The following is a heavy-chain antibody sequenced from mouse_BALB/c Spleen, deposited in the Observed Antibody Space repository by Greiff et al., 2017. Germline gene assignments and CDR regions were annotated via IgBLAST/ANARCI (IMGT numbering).Heavy chain of an antibody. CDR1: GFSLTSYG. CDR3: ARGDYGSSYDWYFDV. J-gene: IGHJ1*01. Sequence: VMLVESGPDLVAPSQSLSITCTVSGFSLTSYGVHWVRQPPGKGLEWLVVIWSDGSTTYNSALKSRLSISKDNSKSQVFLKMNSLQTDDTAMYYCARGDYGSSYDWYFDVWGAGTTVTVSS. D-gene: IGHD1-1*01. V-gene: IGHV2-6-2*01. CDR2: IWSDGST.